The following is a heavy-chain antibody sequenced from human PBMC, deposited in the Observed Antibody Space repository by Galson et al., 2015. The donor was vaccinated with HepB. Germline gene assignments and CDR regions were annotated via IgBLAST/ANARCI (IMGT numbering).Heavy chain of an antibody. CDR1: GFTFSSYA. Sequence: SLRLSCAASGFTFSSYAMHWVRQAPGKGLEWVAVISYDGSNKYYADSVKGRFTISRDNSKNTLYLQMNSLRAEDTAVYYCARDRKNWGYYYYYYGMDVRGQGTTVTVSS. CDR2: ISYDGSNK. CDR3: ARDRKNWGYYYYYYGMDV. D-gene: IGHD7-27*01. J-gene: IGHJ6*02. V-gene: IGHV3-30*04.